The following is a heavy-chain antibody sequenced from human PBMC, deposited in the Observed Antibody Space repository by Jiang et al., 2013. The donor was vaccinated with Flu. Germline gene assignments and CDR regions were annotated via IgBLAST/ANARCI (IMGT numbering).Heavy chain of an antibody. CDR1: GFTFSSYA. J-gene: IGHJ6*02. D-gene: IGHD3-3*02. CDR2: ISYDGSNK. Sequence: GGGVVQPGRSLRLSCAASGFTFSSYAMHWVRQAPGKGLEWVAVISYDGSNKYYADSVKGRFTISRDNSKNTLYLQMNSLRAEDTAVYYCARDRDAFWDYGMDVWGQGTTVTVSS. V-gene: IGHV3-30-3*01. CDR3: ARDRDAFWDYGMDV.